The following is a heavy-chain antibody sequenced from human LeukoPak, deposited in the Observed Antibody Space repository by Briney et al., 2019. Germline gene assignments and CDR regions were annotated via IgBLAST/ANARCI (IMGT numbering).Heavy chain of an antibody. J-gene: IGHJ4*02. Sequence: ASVKVSCKASGYTFTGYYMHWMRHAPGQGLEWMGRINPNRGGKNYAQKFQGRVNMTRDTSISTAYMELSRLRSDDTAVYYCVRQSDYWGQGTLVTVSS. D-gene: IGHD6-19*01. CDR2: INPNRGGK. V-gene: IGHV1-2*06. CDR1: GYTFTGYY. CDR3: VRQSDY.